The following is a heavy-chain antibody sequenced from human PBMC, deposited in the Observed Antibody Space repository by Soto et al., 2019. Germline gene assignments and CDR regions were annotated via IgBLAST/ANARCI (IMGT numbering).Heavy chain of an antibody. Sequence: SVKVSCKASGFTFTSSAVQWVRQARGQRLEWIGWIVVGSGNTNYAQKFQERVTITRDMSTSTAYMELSSLRSEDTAVYYCAADLRWDYYYYGMHVWGQGTTVTVS. CDR1: GFTFTSSA. CDR2: IVVGSGNT. CDR3: AADLRWDYYYYGMHV. D-gene: IGHD4-17*01. V-gene: IGHV1-58*01. J-gene: IGHJ6*02.